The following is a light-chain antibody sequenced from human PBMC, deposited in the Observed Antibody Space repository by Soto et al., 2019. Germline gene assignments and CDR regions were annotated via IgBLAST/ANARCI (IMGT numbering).Light chain of an antibody. CDR1: SGHSSYA. Sequence: QSVLTQSPSASASLGASVKLTWTLSSGHSSYAIAWHQQQPEKGPRYLMKLNSDGSHYKGGGIPDRFSGSSSGAERYLTISSLQSEDEADYYCQTWGTGIQVFGTGTKLTVL. CDR3: QTWGTGIQV. J-gene: IGLJ1*01. CDR2: LNSDGSH. V-gene: IGLV4-69*01.